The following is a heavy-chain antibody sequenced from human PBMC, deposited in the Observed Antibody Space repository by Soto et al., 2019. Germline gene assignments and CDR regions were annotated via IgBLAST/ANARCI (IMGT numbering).Heavy chain of an antibody. CDR3: ARARRDYYDSSGYFHYFDY. V-gene: IGHV1-3*01. CDR1: GYTFTSYA. CDR2: INAGNGNT. D-gene: IGHD3-22*01. J-gene: IGHJ4*02. Sequence: ASVKVSCKASGYTFTSYARHWVRQAPGQRLEWMGWINAGNGNTKYSQKFQGRVTITRDTSASTAYMELSSLRSEDTAVYYCARARRDYYDSSGYFHYFDYLGQGTLVTFSS.